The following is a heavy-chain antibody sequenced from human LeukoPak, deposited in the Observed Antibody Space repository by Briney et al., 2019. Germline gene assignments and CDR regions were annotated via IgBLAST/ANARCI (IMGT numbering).Heavy chain of an antibody. J-gene: IGHJ5*02. D-gene: IGHD6-19*01. CDR3: ARGKSSGWSNWFDP. Sequence: GGSLRLSCSASGFTFSSYSMNWVRQAPGKGLEWVSFISGGSRGIHYADSVKGRFTISRDNAKNSLYLQMNSLRAEDTAVYYCARGKSSGWSNWFDPWGQGTLVTVSS. CDR1: GFTFSSYS. V-gene: IGHV3-48*04. CDR2: ISGGSRGI.